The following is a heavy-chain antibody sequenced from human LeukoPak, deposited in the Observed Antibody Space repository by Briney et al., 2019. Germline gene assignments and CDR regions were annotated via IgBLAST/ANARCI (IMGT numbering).Heavy chain of an antibody. CDR2: IYYSGST. CDR1: GGSISSSSYY. Sequence: PSETLSLTCTVSGGSISSSSYYWGWIRQPPGKGLEWIGSIYYSGSTYYNPSLKSRVTISVDTSKNQFSLKLSSVTAADTAVYYWAGERGGYGGNPAGWFGPWGQGTLVTVSS. CDR3: AGERGGYGGNPAGWFGP. V-gene: IGHV4-39*07. D-gene: IGHD4-23*01. J-gene: IGHJ5*02.